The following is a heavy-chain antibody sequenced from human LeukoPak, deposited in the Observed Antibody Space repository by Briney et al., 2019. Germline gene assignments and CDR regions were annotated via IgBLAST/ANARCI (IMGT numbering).Heavy chain of an antibody. J-gene: IGHJ4*02. CDR1: GGSISSSSYY. Sequence: KTSETLSLTCTVSGGSISSSSYYWGWIRQPPGKGLEWIGSIYYSGSTYYNPSLKSRVTISVDTSKNQFSLKLSSVTAADTAVYYCATLPKRLRYFDWLSRREYYFDYWGQGTLVTVSS. CDR2: IYYSGST. CDR3: ATLPKRLRYFDWLSRREYYFDY. D-gene: IGHD3-9*01. V-gene: IGHV4-39*01.